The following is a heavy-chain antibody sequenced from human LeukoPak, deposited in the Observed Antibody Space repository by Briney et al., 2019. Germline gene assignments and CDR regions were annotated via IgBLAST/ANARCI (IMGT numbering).Heavy chain of an antibody. D-gene: IGHD6-19*01. CDR2: IYTSGST. V-gene: IGHV4-4*07. J-gene: IGHJ5*02. Sequence: SETLSLTCTVSGGSISSYYWSWIRQPAGKGLEWIGRIYTSGSTNYNPSLKSRVTMSVDTSKNQFSLKLSSVTAADTAVYYCARDRVIAVAGTENWFDPWGQGTLVTVSS. CDR1: GGSISSYY. CDR3: ARDRVIAVAGTENWFDP.